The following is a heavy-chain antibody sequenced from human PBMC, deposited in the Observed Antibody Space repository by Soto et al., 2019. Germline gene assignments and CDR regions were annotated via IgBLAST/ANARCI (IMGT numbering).Heavy chain of an antibody. Sequence: GASVKVSCKASGYAFSNYGIHWVRQAPGQRLEWMGLINAGNGNTKYSQKFQGRVTLTRDTSASTAYMELNSPRSEDTAVYYCTRDPLENSGSRSYYYSGMAVWGQGTSVTVSS. CDR2: INAGNGNT. V-gene: IGHV1-3*01. D-gene: IGHD6-13*01. CDR3: TRDPLENSGSRSYYYSGMAV. CDR1: GYAFSNYG. J-gene: IGHJ6*02.